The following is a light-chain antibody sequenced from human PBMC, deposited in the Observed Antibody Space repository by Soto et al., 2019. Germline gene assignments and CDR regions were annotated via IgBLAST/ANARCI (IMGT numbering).Light chain of an antibody. V-gene: IGKV3-20*01. Sequence: EIVMTQSPATLSVSPGGRATLSCRASQSISDTLAWYQQKPGQAPRLLIYGTFSRATGIPDRFSGSGSGTDFTLTISRLEPEDFAVYFCQQYGSSPYTFGQGTKLEI. CDR2: GTF. CDR1: QSISDT. J-gene: IGKJ2*01. CDR3: QQYGSSPYT.